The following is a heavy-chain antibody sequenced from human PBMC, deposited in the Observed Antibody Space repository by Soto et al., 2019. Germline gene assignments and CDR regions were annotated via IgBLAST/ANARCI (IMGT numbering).Heavy chain of an antibody. CDR3: ARDIVVVVAATPGGYDAFDI. J-gene: IGHJ3*02. V-gene: IGHV3-66*01. D-gene: IGHD2-15*01. Sequence: TGGSLRLSCAASGFTVSSNYMSWVRQAPGKGLEWVSVIYSGGSTYYADSVKGRFTISRDNSKNTLYLQMNSLRAEDTAVYYCARDIVVVVAATPGGYDAFDIWGQGTMVTVSS. CDR2: IYSGGST. CDR1: GFTVSSNY.